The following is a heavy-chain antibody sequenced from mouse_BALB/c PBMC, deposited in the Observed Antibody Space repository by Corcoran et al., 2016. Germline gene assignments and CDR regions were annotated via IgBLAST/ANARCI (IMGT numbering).Heavy chain of an antibody. CDR2: IYWDDDK. CDR3: ARRARGDYFDY. Sequence: QVTLKESGPGILQPSQTLSLTCSFSGFSLSTSGMGVSWIRQPSGKGLEWLAHIYWDDDKRYNPSLKRRLTISKDTSRNQVFLKITSVDTADTATYYCARRARGDYFDYWRQGTTLTVSS. J-gene: IGHJ2*01. V-gene: IGHV8-12*01. CDR1: GFSLSTSGMG.